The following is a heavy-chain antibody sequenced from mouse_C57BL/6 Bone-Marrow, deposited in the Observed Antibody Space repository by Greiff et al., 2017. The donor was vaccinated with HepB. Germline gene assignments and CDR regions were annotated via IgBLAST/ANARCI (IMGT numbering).Heavy chain of an antibody. V-gene: IGHV1-26*01. CDR2: INPNNGGT. CDR3: ARIGDGYLDY. J-gene: IGHJ2*01. Sequence: VQLQQSGPELVKPGASVKISCKASGYTFTDYYMNWVKQSHGKSLEWIGDINPNNGGTSYNQKFKGKATLTVDKSSSTAYMELRSLTSEDSAVYYCARIGDGYLDYWGQGTTLTVSS. D-gene: IGHD2-3*01. CDR1: GYTFTDYY.